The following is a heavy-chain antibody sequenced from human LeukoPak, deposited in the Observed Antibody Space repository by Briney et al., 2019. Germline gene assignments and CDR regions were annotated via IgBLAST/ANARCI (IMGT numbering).Heavy chain of an antibody. CDR1: GFTFISYG. CDR3: AKGGLSNHYTYYYYSYGMDI. Sequence: GGSLTLSCAASGFTFISYGMHWVRQAPGKGLEWVAVISYDGSNKYYADSVKGRFTISRDNSKNRLYLQMNSLRAEDAAVYYCAKGGLSNHYTYYYYSYGMDIWGRGTTVTVSS. J-gene: IGHJ6*02. D-gene: IGHD3-16*02. V-gene: IGHV3-30*18. CDR2: ISYDGSNK.